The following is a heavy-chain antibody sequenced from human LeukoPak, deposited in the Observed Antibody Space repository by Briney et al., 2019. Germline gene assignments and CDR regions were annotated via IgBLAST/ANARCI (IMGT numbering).Heavy chain of an antibody. CDR3: ASIYTAMGVRGHY. J-gene: IGHJ4*02. V-gene: IGHV3-30-3*01. CDR2: ISYDGSNK. Sequence: PGRSLRPSCAASGFTFSSYAMHWVRQAPGKGLEWVAVISYDGSNKYYADSVKGRFTISRDNSKNTLYLQMNSLRAEDTAVYYCASIYTAMGVRGHYWGQGTLVTVSS. CDR1: GFTFSSYA. D-gene: IGHD5-18*01.